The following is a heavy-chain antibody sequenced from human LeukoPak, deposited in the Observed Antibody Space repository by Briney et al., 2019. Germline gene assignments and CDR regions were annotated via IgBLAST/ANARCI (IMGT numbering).Heavy chain of an antibody. J-gene: IGHJ3*02. CDR3: ASAVAGLDAFDI. CDR1: GGTFSSYA. V-gene: IGHV1-69*04. CDR2: IIPILGIA. D-gene: IGHD6-19*01. Sequence: SVKVSCKASGGTFSSYAISWVRQAPGQGLEWMGRIIPILGIANYAQKFQGGVTITADKSTSTAYMELSSLISEDTAVYYCASAVAGLDAFDIWGQGTMVTVSS.